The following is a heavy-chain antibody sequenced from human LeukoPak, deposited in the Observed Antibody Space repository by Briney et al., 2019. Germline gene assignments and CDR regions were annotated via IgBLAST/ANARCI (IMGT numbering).Heavy chain of an antibody. CDR2: INPSGGST. J-gene: IGHJ4*02. CDR1: GYTFTSYY. CDR3: ARPTLDYYGSGSQYCLDY. Sequence: ASVKVSCKASGYTFTSYYMHWVRQAPGQGLEWMGIINPSGGSTSYAQKFQGRVTMTRDTSTSTVYMELSSLRSEDTAVYYCARPTLDYYGSGSQYCLDYWGQGTLVTVSS. V-gene: IGHV1-46*01. D-gene: IGHD3-10*01.